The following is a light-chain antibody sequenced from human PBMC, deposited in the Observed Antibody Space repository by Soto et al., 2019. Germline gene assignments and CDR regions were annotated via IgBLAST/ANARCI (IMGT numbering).Light chain of an antibody. J-gene: IGKJ1*01. V-gene: IGKV1-5*01. CDR3: QQPGT. Sequence: DIQMTQSPSTLSASVGDRVTITCRASQSISSWLAWYQQKPGKAPKLLIYDASSLESGVPSRFSGSGSGTEFTLTTSSLQPDDFATYYCQQPGTFAAGNKVEIK. CDR1: QSISSW. CDR2: DAS.